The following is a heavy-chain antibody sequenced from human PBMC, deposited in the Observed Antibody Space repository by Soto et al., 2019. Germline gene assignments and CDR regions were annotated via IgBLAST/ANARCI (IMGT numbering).Heavy chain of an antibody. CDR1: GYTFTSYA. J-gene: IGHJ4*02. CDR3: ARGPGGPDGPGDY. D-gene: IGHD2-15*01. V-gene: IGHV1-3*01. CDR2: INAGSGNT. Sequence: QVQLVQSGAEVKKPGASVKVSCKASGYTFTSYAMHWVRQAPGQRLEWMGWINAGSGNTKYSQKFQGRVTITRDTAASTAYMELSSLRSEDTAVYYCARGPGGPDGPGDYWGQGTLVTVSS.